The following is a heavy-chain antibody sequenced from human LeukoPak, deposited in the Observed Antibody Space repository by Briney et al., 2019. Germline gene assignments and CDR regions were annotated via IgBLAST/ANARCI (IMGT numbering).Heavy chain of an antibody. J-gene: IGHJ4*02. CDR3: ATYPGYTYEVEAPRPARGY. V-gene: IGHV3-48*01. CDR2: ISSTSASI. Sequence: GGSLRLSCSASGFSFSYYNMNGVRQAPGKGLEWVSYISSTSASIYYADSVMGRFSISRDKNSLYLQMNSLRADDTAVYYCATYPGYTYEVEAPRPARGYWGQGTLVTVSS. D-gene: IGHD5-18*01. CDR1: GFSFSYYN.